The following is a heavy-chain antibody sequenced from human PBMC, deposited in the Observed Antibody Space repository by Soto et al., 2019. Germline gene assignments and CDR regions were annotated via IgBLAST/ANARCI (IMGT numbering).Heavy chain of an antibody. V-gene: IGHV1-24*01. CDR1: GYTITELS. Sequence: ASVKVSCKVSGYTITELSMHWVRQAPGKGLEWMGGFAPEDGETIYAQKFQGRVTMTEDTSTDTAYLELSSLRSEDTAVYYCATETVRYFGSAFGCMDVWGQGTTVTVSS. J-gene: IGHJ6*02. D-gene: IGHD3-9*01. CDR3: ATETVRYFGSAFGCMDV. CDR2: FAPEDGET.